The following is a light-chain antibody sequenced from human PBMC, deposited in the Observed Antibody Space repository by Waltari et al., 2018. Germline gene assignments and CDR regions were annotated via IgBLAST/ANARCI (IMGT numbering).Light chain of an antibody. V-gene: IGKV1-33*01. J-gene: IGKJ2*01. CDR3: QQYDRIPNT. Sequence: DVQMTQSPSSLSASVGDSVTITCQASEEIYRDLNWFQQIQGQAPRLLIHTASKLETGVTSRFSGSGSGTEYSLTISSLQPEDVATYYCQQYDRIPNTFGQGTKVEIK. CDR2: TAS. CDR1: EEIYRD.